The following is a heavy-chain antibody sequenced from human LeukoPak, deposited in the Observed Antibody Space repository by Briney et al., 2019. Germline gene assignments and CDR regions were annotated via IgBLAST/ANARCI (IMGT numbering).Heavy chain of an antibody. V-gene: IGHV4-31*03. Sequence: SETLSLTCTVSGGSITSGGYYWSWIRQHPGKGLEWIGYIYYSGSTYYNPSLKSRVTISVDTSKNQFSLKLSSVTAADTAVYYCARGGWSRDIVVVVAATVPGFDYWGQGTLVTVSS. D-gene: IGHD2-15*01. CDR3: ARGGWSRDIVVVVAATVPGFDY. CDR1: GGSITSGGYY. J-gene: IGHJ4*02. CDR2: IYYSGST.